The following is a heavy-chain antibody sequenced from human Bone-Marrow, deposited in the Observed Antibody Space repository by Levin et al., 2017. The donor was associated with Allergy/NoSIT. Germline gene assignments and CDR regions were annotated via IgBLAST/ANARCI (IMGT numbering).Heavy chain of an antibody. CDR3: ARDSALRYSSSWYYFDY. J-gene: IGHJ4*02. D-gene: IGHD6-13*01. V-gene: IGHV1-3*01. Sequence: ASVKVSCKASGYTFTSYAMHWVRQAPGQRLEWMGWINAGNGNTKYSQKFQGRVTITRDTSASTAYMELSSLRSEDTAVYYCARDSALRYSSSWYYFDYWGQGTLVTVSS. CDR1: GYTFTSYA. CDR2: INAGNGNT.